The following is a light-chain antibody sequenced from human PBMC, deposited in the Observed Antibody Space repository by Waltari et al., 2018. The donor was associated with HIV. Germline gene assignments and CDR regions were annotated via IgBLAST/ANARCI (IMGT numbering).Light chain of an antibody. V-gene: IGKV3-20*01. CDR3: HQYGTAPRT. J-gene: IGKJ1*01. CDR1: QSISNNF. CDR2: TSL. Sequence: EIVLTQSPGTLSLSPGDRAIVSCRATQSISNNFLAWFQQKPGQPPRLLIYTSLIRATGIPDRFSGSGAGTDFTLSISKLEPEDFAVYYCHQYGTAPRTFGQGTRV.